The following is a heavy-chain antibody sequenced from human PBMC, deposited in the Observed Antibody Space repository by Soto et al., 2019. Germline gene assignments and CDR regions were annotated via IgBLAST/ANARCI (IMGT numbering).Heavy chain of an antibody. V-gene: IGHV3-21*01. CDR2: ISSSSSYI. J-gene: IGHJ5*02. Sequence: EVQLVESGGGLVKPGGSLRLSCAASGFTFSSYSMNWVRQAPGKGLEWVSSISSSSSYIYYADSVKGRFTISRDNAKNSLYLQMNSLRADDTAVYYCARQLLYSSGCGLDPWGQGTLVTVSS. D-gene: IGHD6-19*01. CDR3: ARQLLYSSGCGLDP. CDR1: GFTFSSYS.